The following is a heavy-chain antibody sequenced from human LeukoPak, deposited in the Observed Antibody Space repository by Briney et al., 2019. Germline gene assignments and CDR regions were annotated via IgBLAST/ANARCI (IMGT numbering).Heavy chain of an antibody. J-gene: IGHJ4*02. V-gene: IGHV4-39*01. CDR2: IYYTGST. Sequence: SETLSLTCTVSGGSNSSSSYYWGWIRQPPGKGLEWIGSIYYTGSTYYKPSLKSRVTISVDTSKNQFSLKLSSVTAADTAIYYCAKQGRRMGYDFWSGYRHFDYWGQGTLVTVSS. D-gene: IGHD3-3*01. CDR3: AKQGRRMGYDFWSGYRHFDY. CDR1: GGSNSSSSYY.